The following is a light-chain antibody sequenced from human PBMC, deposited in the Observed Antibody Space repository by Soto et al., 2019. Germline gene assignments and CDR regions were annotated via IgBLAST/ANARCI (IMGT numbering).Light chain of an antibody. CDR3: CSYAGSTFVL. CDR2: EVN. CDR1: SSDVGGYNY. V-gene: IGLV2-8*01. J-gene: IGLJ2*01. Sequence: QSVLTQPPSASGSPGQSVTISCTGTSSDVGGYNYVSWYQHHPGKAPKLLIYEVNQRPSGVPDRFSGSKSGNTASLTASGLQAEDEADYFCCSYAGSTFVLFGGGTQLTVL.